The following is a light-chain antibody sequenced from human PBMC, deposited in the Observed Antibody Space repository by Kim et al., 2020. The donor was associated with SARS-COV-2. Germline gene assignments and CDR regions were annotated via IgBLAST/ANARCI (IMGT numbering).Light chain of an antibody. CDR1: QDIANS. Sequence: ASVGDRVTITCRASQDIANSLAWYQQKPGTVPKLLIYAASTLQSGVPSRFSGSGSGTEFTLTIGSLQTEDVATYYCQKYNTSPWTFGPGTKVDIK. CDR3: QKYNTSPWT. J-gene: IGKJ1*01. CDR2: AAS. V-gene: IGKV1-27*01.